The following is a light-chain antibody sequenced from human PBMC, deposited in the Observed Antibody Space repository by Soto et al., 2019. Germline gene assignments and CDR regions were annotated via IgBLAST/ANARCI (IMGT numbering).Light chain of an antibody. CDR2: GNS. J-gene: IGLJ1*01. V-gene: IGLV1-40*01. CDR1: SSNIGAGYD. CDR3: QSYDSSLSVFYV. Sequence: HFVLTQPPSVSVAPGQMVTISGTGSSSNIGAGYDVHWYQQLPGTAPKLLIYGNSNRPSGVPDRFSGSKSGTSASLAITGLQAEDEADYYCQSYDSSLSVFYVFGTGTKVTVL.